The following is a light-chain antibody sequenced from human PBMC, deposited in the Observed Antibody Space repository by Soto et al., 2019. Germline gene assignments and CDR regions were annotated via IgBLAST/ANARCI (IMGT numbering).Light chain of an antibody. J-gene: IGLJ2*01. Sequence: QSVLIQPPSVSGSPGQSVTISCTGTSSDVGSYDYVSWYQQHPGTVPKPMIYNVNTRPSGVPDRFSASKSGNTASMTISGLQAEDEADYYCQSYDSSLSGSQVVFGGGTKVIVL. CDR3: QSYDSSLSGSQVV. CDR1: SSDVGSYDY. CDR2: NVN. V-gene: IGLV2-11*01.